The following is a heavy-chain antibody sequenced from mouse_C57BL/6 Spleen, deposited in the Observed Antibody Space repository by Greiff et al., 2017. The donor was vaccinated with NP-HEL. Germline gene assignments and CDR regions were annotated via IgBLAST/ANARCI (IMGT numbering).Heavy chain of an antibody. CDR1: GFTFSSYT. J-gene: IGHJ2*01. V-gene: IGHV5-9*01. CDR3: ARHRAYGSSYYWDY. D-gene: IGHD1-1*01. CDR2: ISGGGGNP. Sequence: EVKLMESGGGLVKPGGSLKLSCAASGFTFSSYTMSWVRPTPEKRLEWVATISGGGGNPYYPDSGKGRFTIAGDNAKNTLYLQMSSRRSEDTALYYCARHRAYGSSYYWDYWGQGTTLTVSS.